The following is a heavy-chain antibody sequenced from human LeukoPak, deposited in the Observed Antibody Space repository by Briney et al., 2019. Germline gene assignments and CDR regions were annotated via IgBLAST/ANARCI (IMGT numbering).Heavy chain of an antibody. D-gene: IGHD3-3*01. J-gene: IGHJ4*02. CDR3: ANRTPYDFWSGYYGIDY. CDR2: ISGSGGST. Sequence: GGSLRLSCAASGFTFSSYAMSWVRQAPGKGLEWVSAISGSGGSTYYADSVKGRFTISRDNSKNTLYLQMNSLRAEDTAVYYCANRTPYDFWSGYYGIDYWGQGTLVTVSS. CDR1: GFTFSSYA. V-gene: IGHV3-23*01.